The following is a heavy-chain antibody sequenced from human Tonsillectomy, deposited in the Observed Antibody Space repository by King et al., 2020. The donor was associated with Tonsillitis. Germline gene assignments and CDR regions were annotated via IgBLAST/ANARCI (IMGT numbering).Heavy chain of an antibody. CDR3: ARGQEQWLVSAFFQH. Sequence: QLVQSGGGAVQPGRSLRLSCAASGFIFSSYAMHWVRQAPGKGLEWGAVISYDGSNRYYADSLKGRFTISRDNSKNTLFLQMNSLRSEDTAIYYCARGQEQWLVSAFFQHWGQGTLVTVSS. V-gene: IGHV3-30*01. J-gene: IGHJ1*01. D-gene: IGHD6-19*01. CDR1: GFIFSSYA. CDR2: ISYDGSNR.